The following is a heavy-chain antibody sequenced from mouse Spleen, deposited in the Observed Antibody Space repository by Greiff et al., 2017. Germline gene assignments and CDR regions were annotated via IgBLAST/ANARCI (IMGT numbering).Heavy chain of an antibody. D-gene: IGHD2-12*01. V-gene: IGHV3-8*01. Sequence: DVKLQESGPGLAKPSQTLSLTCSVTFYSITSDYWNWFRKFPGNKLEYMGYISYSGSTYYNPSLKSRISITRDTSKNQYYLQLNSVTTEDTATYYCARSHSYYSYDGYYFDYWGQGTTLTVSS. CDR3: ARSHSYYSYDGYYFDY. CDR2: ISYSGST. CDR1: FYSITSDY. J-gene: IGHJ2*01.